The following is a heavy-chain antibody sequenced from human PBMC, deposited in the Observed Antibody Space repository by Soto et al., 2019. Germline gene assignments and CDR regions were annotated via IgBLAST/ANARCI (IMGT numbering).Heavy chain of an antibody. CDR3: ASYGLVTYYYYGMDV. J-gene: IGHJ6*02. D-gene: IGHD2-8*02. CDR1: GYTFTSYD. V-gene: IGHV1-8*01. CDR2: MNPNSGNT. Sequence: QVQLVQSGAEVKRPGASVKVSCKASGYTFTSYDINWVRQATGQGLEWMGWMNPNSGNTGYAQKFQGRVTMTRNTSISTAYMELSSLRSEDTAVYYCASYGLVTYYYYGMDVWGQGTTVTVSS.